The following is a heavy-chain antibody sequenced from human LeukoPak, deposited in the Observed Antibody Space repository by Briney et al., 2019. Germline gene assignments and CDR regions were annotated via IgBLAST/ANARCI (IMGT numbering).Heavy chain of an antibody. D-gene: IGHD3-22*01. CDR3: SRAQWVIREIGYY. J-gene: IGHJ4*02. CDR1: GFTFSSYA. Sequence: GGSLRLSCAASGFTFSSYAMSWVRQAPGKGLEWVSSISGSGGDTHYADSVRGRFTVSRDNAKNLLYLQMNRLRDDDTAIYFCSRAQWVIREIGYYWGQGTLVTVSS. CDR2: ISGSGGDT. V-gene: IGHV3-23*01.